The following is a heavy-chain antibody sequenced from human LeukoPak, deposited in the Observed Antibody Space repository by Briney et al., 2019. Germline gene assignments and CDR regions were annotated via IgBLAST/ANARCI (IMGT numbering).Heavy chain of an antibody. Sequence: SETLSLTCTVSGGSISSYYWSWIRQPPGKGLERIGYIYYSGSTNYNPSLKSRVTISGDTSKNQFSLKLSSVTAADTAVYYCARRYDFWSGFDYWGQGTLVIVSS. D-gene: IGHD3-3*01. CDR3: ARRYDFWSGFDY. CDR1: GGSISSYY. J-gene: IGHJ4*02. CDR2: IYYSGST. V-gene: IGHV4-59*01.